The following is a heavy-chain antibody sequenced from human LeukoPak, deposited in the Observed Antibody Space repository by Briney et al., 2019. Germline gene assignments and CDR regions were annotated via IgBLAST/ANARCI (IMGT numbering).Heavy chain of an antibody. CDR2: ISGSGGST. Sequence: GGSLRLSCAASGFTFSSYAMSWVRQAPGKGLEWVSAISGSGGSTYYADSVKGRFTISRDNSKNTLYLQINSLRAEDTAIYYCAKHSGSNHFDYWGQGTLVTVSS. J-gene: IGHJ4*02. D-gene: IGHD6-6*01. CDR1: GFTFSSYA. V-gene: IGHV3-23*01. CDR3: AKHSGSNHFDY.